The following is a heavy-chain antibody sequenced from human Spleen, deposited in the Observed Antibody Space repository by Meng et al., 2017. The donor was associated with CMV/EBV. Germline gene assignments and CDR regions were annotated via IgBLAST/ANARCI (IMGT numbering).Heavy chain of an antibody. Sequence: TFPSYGITWVRQAPGQGLEWMGWISPYNAYAKYAQKIQGRVTMTTDTSTSTAYMELRSLRSDDTAVYYCARVYYYDSSAYYLNWFDPWGQGTLVTVSS. CDR2: ISPYNAYA. CDR3: ARVYYYDSSAYYLNWFDP. D-gene: IGHD3-22*01. J-gene: IGHJ5*02. CDR1: TFPSYG. V-gene: IGHV1-18*01.